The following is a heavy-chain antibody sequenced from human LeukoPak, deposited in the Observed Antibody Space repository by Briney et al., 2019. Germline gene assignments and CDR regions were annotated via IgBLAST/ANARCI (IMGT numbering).Heavy chain of an antibody. V-gene: IGHV3-66*01. Sequence: GGSLRLSCAASGFTVSNNYMSWVRQAPGKGLEWVSAIYSGGSTYYTDSVKGRFTFSRDNSKNTLYLQMNSLRADDTAVYYCARVTMFYYGSGSYNPYFDYWGQGTLVTVSS. CDR1: GFTVSNNY. CDR2: IYSGGST. D-gene: IGHD3-10*01. J-gene: IGHJ4*02. CDR3: ARVTMFYYGSGSYNPYFDY.